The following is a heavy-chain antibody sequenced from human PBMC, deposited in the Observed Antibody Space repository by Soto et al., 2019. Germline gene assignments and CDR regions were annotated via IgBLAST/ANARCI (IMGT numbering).Heavy chain of an antibody. Sequence: SETLSLTCAVSGGSISSSNWWSWVRQPPGKGLEWIGEIYHSGSTNYNPSLKSRVTISVDKSKNQFSLKLSSVTAADTAAYYCARVRVEMATMGWFDPWGQGTLVTVSS. J-gene: IGHJ5*02. CDR2: IYHSGST. CDR3: ARVRVEMATMGWFDP. V-gene: IGHV4-4*02. CDR1: GGSISSSNW. D-gene: IGHD5-12*01.